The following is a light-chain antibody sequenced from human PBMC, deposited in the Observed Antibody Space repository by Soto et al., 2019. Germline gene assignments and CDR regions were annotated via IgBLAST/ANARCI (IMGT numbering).Light chain of an antibody. CDR2: DAS. Sequence: DIQMTRSPSTLSASVGDRVTITCRASQSISSWLAWYQQKPGKAPKLLIYDASSLESGVPSRFSGSGSGTEFTLTISSLQPDDFATYYCQQYTSYMTFGQGTKVDIK. J-gene: IGKJ1*01. CDR3: QQYTSYMT. V-gene: IGKV1-5*01. CDR1: QSISSW.